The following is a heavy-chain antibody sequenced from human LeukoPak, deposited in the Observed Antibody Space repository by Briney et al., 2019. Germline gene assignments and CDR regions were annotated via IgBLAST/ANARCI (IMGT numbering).Heavy chain of an antibody. D-gene: IGHD6-13*01. J-gene: IGHJ4*02. CDR2: ISYDGSNK. Sequence: GRSLRLSCAASGFTFSSYAMHWVRQAPGKGLEWVAVISYDGSNKYYADSVKGRFTISRDNSKNTLYLQMNSLSAEDTAVYYCAREYSSSWYNFDYWGQGTLVTVSS. V-gene: IGHV3-30*01. CDR3: AREYSSSWYNFDY. CDR1: GFTFSSYA.